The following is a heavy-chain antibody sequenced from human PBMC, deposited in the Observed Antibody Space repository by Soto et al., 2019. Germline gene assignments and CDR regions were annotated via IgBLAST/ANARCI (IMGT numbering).Heavy chain of an antibody. V-gene: IGHV2-5*02. CDR3: AHRPWGYSYHLDY. CDR1: GFSLTTRGVG. CDR2: IYWDDDE. D-gene: IGHD5-18*01. J-gene: IGHJ4*02. Sequence: QITLKESGPTLVKPTQTLTLTCTVSGFSLTTRGVGVGWIRQPPGKALEWLALIYWDDDEGYSPSLKSRLTINEDTSKHQVVLTLTNMDPVGTATYCCAHRPWGYSYHLDYWGQGTLVTVSS.